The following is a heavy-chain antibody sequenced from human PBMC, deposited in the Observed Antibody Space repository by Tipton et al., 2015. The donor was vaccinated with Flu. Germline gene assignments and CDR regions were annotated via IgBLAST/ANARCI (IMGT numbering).Heavy chain of an antibody. Sequence: QSGPEVKKPGASVKVSCKASGYTFTSYDINWVRQATGQGLEWMGWMNPNSGNTGYAQKFQGRVTMTRNTSISTAYMELSSLRSEDTAVYYCASDRVESRGSDLGFDPWGQGTLVTVSS. CDR1: GYTFTSYD. D-gene: IGHD6-19*01. CDR2: MNPNSGNT. J-gene: IGHJ5*02. CDR3: ASDRVESRGSDLGFDP. V-gene: IGHV1-8*01.